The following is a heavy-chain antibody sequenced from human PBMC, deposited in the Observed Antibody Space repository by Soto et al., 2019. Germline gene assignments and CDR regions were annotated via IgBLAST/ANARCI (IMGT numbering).Heavy chain of an antibody. D-gene: IGHD2-15*01. CDR2: IYPGDSDT. Sequence: VESLKISCKGSGYSFSSYWIWWVREGPVKGLEWMGIIYPGDSDTRYSPSFQGQVTISADKSISTAYLQWSSLKASDTAMYYCARHYDCSGGSCANYYYGMDVWGQGTTVTVSS. V-gene: IGHV5-51*01. CDR1: GYSFSSYW. J-gene: IGHJ6*02. CDR3: ARHYDCSGGSCANYYYGMDV.